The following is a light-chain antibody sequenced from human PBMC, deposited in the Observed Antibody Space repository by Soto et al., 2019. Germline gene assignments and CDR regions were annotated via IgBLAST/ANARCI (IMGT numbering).Light chain of an antibody. V-gene: IGKV3-20*01. CDR3: QQYSYSPLT. CDR1: QTVRTNY. Sequence: EIVLTQSPGTLSLSPGERATLSCRASQTVRTNYLAWFQHKPGQAPRLLLYGASSRATGIPDRFVGSGSGRDFTLNIHTLEPEEFAVYFCQQYSYSPLTFGGGTKVEIK. CDR2: GAS. J-gene: IGKJ4*01.